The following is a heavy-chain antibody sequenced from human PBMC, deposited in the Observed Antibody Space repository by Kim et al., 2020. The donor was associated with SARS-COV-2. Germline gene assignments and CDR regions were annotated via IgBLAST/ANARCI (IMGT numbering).Heavy chain of an antibody. D-gene: IGHD3-10*01. V-gene: IGHV4-34*01. Sequence: SETLSLTCAVYGGSFSGYYWSWIRQPPGKGLEWIGEINHSGSTNYNPSLKSRVTISVDTSKNQFSLKLSSVTAADTAVYYCARGPGYYYGSGSYYGRQAFYYYGMDVWGQGTTVTVSS. CDR3: ARGPGYYYGSGSYYGRQAFYYYGMDV. CDR1: GGSFSGYY. CDR2: INHSGST. J-gene: IGHJ6*02.